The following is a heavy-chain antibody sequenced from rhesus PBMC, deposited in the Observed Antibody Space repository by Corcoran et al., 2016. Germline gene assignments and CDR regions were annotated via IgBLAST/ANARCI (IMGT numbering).Heavy chain of an antibody. V-gene: IGHV1-200*01. Sequence: QVQLVQSGAEVKKPGTSVKLSCKASGYTFTSYYINWVRPAPGPVLEWMGWLNPINGNTGYAQKFQGRVTMTRDTSTSTAYMELNSLRSEDTAVYYCARSCGDRFDYWGQGVLVTVSS. CDR1: GYTFTSYY. J-gene: IGHJ4*01. CDR2: LNPINGNT. D-gene: IGHD3-34*01. CDR3: ARSCGDRFDY.